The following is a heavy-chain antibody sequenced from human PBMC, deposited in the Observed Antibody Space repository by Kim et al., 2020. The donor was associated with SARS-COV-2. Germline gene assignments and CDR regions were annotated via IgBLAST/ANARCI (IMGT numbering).Heavy chain of an antibody. V-gene: IGHV4-39*07. Sequence: SETLSLTCTVSGGSISSSSYYWGWIRQPPGKGLEWIGSIYYSGSTYYNPSLKSRVTISVDTSKNQFSLKLSSVTAADTAVYYCARVWGGGIIPQYFQPWGQGTLVTVSS. J-gene: IGHJ1*01. D-gene: IGHD2-21*01. CDR3: ARVWGGGIIPQYFQP. CDR1: GGSISSSSYY. CDR2: IYYSGST.